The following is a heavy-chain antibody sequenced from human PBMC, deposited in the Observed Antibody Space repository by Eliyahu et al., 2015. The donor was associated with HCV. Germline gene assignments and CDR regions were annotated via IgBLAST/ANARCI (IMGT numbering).Heavy chain of an antibody. V-gene: IGHV3-33*01. Sequence: QMQLLESGGGVVQPGGSLXLSCAASGFAFSSHGLHWXRQAPGKGLXWVALIWYDGSNQNYVDSVKGRFTISRDNSKNTLYLQMNSLRAEDTARYFCARIAEYSGAFDVWGQGTMVTVSS. CDR2: IWYDGSNQ. J-gene: IGHJ3*01. CDR1: GFAFSSHG. CDR3: ARIAEYSGAFDV. D-gene: IGHD2/OR15-2a*01.